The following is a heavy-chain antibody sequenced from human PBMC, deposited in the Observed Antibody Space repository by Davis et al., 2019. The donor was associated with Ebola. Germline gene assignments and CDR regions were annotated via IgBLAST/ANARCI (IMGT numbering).Heavy chain of an antibody. D-gene: IGHD3-9*01. Sequence: GGSLRLSCAASGFTFSNAWMSWVRQAPGKGLEWVGRIKSKTDGGTTDYAAPVKGRFTISRDDSKNTLYLQMNSLKTEDTALYYCTISEYYDILTGPGWGQGTLVTVSS. CDR3: TISEYYDILTGPG. J-gene: IGHJ4*02. CDR1: GFTFSNAW. V-gene: IGHV3-15*01. CDR2: IKSKTDGGTT.